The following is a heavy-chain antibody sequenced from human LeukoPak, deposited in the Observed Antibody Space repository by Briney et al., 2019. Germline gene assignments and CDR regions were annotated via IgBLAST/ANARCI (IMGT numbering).Heavy chain of an antibody. Sequence: SETLSLTCAVYGGSFSGYYWTWIRQPPGRGLEWIGEINHSGSTNYNPSLKSRVTISVDTSKSQFSLKLNSVTAADTAVYYCARGRDPYWGQGTLVTVSS. J-gene: IGHJ4*02. CDR3: ARGRDPY. CDR2: INHSGST. V-gene: IGHV4-34*01. D-gene: IGHD5-24*01. CDR1: GGSFSGYY.